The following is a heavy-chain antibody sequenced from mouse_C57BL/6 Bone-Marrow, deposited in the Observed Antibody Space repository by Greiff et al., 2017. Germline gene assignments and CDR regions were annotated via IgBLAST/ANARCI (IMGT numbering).Heavy chain of an antibody. CDR1: GFTFSDYY. V-gene: IGHV5-12*01. CDR2: ISNGGGST. J-gene: IGHJ1*03. D-gene: IGHD1-1*01. CDR3: ARHTSYYGSSYHWYFDV. Sequence: DVHLVESGGGLVQPGGSLKLSCAASGFTFSDYYMYWVRQTPEKRLEWVAYISNGGGSTYYPDTVKGRFTISRDNAKNTLYLQMSRLKSEDTAMYYCARHTSYYGSSYHWYFDVWGTGTTVTVSS.